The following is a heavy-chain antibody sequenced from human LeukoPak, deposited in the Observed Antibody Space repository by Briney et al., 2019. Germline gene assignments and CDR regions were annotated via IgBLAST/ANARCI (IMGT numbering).Heavy chain of an antibody. V-gene: IGHV3-7*05. J-gene: IGHJ4*02. CDR1: GFSFSSYY. CDR2: IQQDGSGR. CDR3: ARDLPQIEY. Sequence: GGSLRLSCTASGFSFSSYYMSWVRQAPGKGLEWVANIQQDGSGRSYMDSVKGRFTISRDNAEDSLYLQMNSLRAEDTALYYCARDLPQIEYWGQGTLVTVSS. D-gene: IGHD3-22*01.